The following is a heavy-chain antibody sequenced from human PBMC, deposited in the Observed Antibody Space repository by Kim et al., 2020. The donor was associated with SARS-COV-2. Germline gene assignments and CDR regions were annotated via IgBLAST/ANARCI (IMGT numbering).Heavy chain of an antibody. Sequence: KGPFTISRDNAKNSLYLQMNSLRAEDTAVYYCARASYYYDSSGYYYILDYWGQGTLVTVSS. CDR3: ARASYYYDSSGYYYILDY. V-gene: IGHV3-7*04. D-gene: IGHD3-22*01. J-gene: IGHJ4*02.